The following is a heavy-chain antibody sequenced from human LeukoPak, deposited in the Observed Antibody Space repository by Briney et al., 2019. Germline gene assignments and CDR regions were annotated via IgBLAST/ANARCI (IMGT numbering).Heavy chain of an antibody. CDR3: ERSGIAARPGIGY. D-gene: IGHD6-6*01. Sequence: GGSLGLSCAASGFTFSSYEMNWVRQAPGKGLEWVSYISSSGSTIYYADSVKGRFTISRDNAKNSLYLQMDSLRAEDTAVYYCERSGIAARPGIGYWGQGRLVTVSS. CDR1: GFTFSSYE. CDR2: ISSSGSTI. V-gene: IGHV3-48*03. J-gene: IGHJ4*02.